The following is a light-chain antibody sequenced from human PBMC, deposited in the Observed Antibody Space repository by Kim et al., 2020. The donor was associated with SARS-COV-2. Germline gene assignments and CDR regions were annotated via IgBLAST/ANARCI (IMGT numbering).Light chain of an antibody. CDR2: LTS. CDR3: LQDYDFPWT. CDR1: QGIGRD. J-gene: IGKJ1*01. V-gene: IGKV1-6*01. Sequence: ASVGDTVTITCRASQGIGRDLAWYQQKPGTAPTLLIFLTSKSHTGVPSRFSGSSSGADFTLTITSLQPEDFATYYCLQDYDFPWTFGQGTKVDIK.